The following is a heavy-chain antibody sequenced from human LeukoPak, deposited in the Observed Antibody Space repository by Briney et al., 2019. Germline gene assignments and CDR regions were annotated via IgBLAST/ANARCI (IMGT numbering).Heavy chain of an antibody. CDR3: ARAYYDSSGYYGAFDI. CDR2: INHSGST. D-gene: IGHD3-22*01. J-gene: IGHJ3*02. Sequence: SGTLSLTCAVYGGSFSGYYWSWIRQPPGKGLEWIGEINHSGSTNYNPSLKSRVTISVDTSKNQFSLKLSSVTAADTAVYYCARAYYDSSGYYGAFDIWGQGTMVTVSS. V-gene: IGHV4-34*01. CDR1: GGSFSGYY.